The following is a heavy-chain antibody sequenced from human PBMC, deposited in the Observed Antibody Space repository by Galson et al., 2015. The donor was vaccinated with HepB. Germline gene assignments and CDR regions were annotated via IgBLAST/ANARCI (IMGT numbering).Heavy chain of an antibody. CDR2: IIPILGIA. V-gene: IGHV1-69*04. CDR1: GVTFSSYA. J-gene: IGHJ4*02. Sequence: SVKVSCTASGVTFSSYAISWVRQAPGQGLEWMGRIIPILGIANYAQKFQGRVTITADKSTSTAYMELSSLRSEDTALYYCASPLDYYDSSGFDYWGQGTLVTVSS. D-gene: IGHD3-22*01. CDR3: ASPLDYYDSSGFDY.